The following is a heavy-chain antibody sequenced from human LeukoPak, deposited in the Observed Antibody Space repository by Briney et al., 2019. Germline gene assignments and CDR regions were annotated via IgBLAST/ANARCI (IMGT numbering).Heavy chain of an antibody. D-gene: IGHD3-10*01. V-gene: IGHV3-21*01. CDR1: GFTFSIYS. Sequence: PGGSLRLSCAASGFTFSIYSMNWVRQAPGKGLEWVSSISSSSSYIFYADSVRGRFTISRDNAKNSLYLQMNSLRAEDTAIYYCARDPSMVRGDNYFDYWGQGTLVTVSS. J-gene: IGHJ4*02. CDR2: ISSSSSYI. CDR3: ARDPSMVRGDNYFDY.